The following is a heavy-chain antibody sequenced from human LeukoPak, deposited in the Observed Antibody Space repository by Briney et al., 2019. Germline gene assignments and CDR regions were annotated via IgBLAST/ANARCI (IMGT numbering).Heavy chain of an antibody. D-gene: IGHD1-26*01. Sequence: GGSLRLSCAASGLTFSNYAMSWFRRAPGEGVEWVSGITSGFTRHYADSVKGRFTISRDNSKNTFHLQMNSLRAEDTAVYYCAKDYSDSRVGDVFFEYWGQGTLVTVSS. J-gene: IGHJ4*02. CDR1: GLTFSNYA. CDR3: AKDYSDSRVGDVFFEY. V-gene: IGHV3-23*01. CDR2: ITSGFTR.